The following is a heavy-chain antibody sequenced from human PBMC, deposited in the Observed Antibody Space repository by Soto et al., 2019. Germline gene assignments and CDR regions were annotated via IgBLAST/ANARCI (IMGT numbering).Heavy chain of an antibody. CDR3: ARGNYYHSSGYYYEGYYFDY. CDR2: FYYSGRT. Sequence: SETLSLTCTVSGDSTSSSNYNWGWIRQPPGKGLEWIGSFYYSGRTYNNPPLKSRVAISVDTSKNQLSLKMNSVTAADTAVYYCARGNYYHSSGYYYEGYYFDYWGQGALVTVSS. V-gene: IGHV4-39*01. CDR1: GDSTSSSNYN. J-gene: IGHJ4*02. D-gene: IGHD3-22*01.